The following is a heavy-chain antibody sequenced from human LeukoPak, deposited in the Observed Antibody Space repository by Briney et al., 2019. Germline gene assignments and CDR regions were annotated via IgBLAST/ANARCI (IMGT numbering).Heavy chain of an antibody. Sequence: SETLSLTCTVSGGSISSSSYYWGWIRQPPGKGLEWIGSIYYSGSTYYNPSLKSRVTISVDTSKNQFSLKLSSVTAADTAVYYCARDLSAPTLFDYWGQGTLVTVSS. CDR1: GGSISSSSYY. CDR2: IYYSGST. J-gene: IGHJ4*02. CDR3: ARDLSAPTLFDY. V-gene: IGHV4-39*07.